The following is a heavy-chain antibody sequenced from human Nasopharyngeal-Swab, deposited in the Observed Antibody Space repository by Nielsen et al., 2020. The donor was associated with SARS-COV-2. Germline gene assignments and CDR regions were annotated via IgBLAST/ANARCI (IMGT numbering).Heavy chain of an antibody. CDR1: GSTFRRCS. J-gene: IGHJ6*02. D-gene: IGHD1-26*01. Sequence: GGSLRLSCAATGSTFRRCSMSWVRQAPGKGLEWVSAISASGSGTYYADSVKGRFTISRDNSQNTLYLQMSSLRVEDTAVYYCAKESGSYLYYYYGMDVWGQGTTVTVSS. V-gene: IGHV3-23*01. CDR2: ISASGSGT. CDR3: AKESGSYLYYYYGMDV.